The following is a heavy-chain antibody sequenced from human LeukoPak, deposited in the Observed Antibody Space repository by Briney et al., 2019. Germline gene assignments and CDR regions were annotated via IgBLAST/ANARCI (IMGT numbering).Heavy chain of an antibody. D-gene: IGHD3-9*01. CDR2: MNPNSGNT. V-gene: IGHV1-8*01. CDR1: GYTFTSYD. CDR3: ARGPPNDFYDILTGYYYDY. J-gene: IGHJ4*02. Sequence: ASVKVSCKASGYTFTSYDINWVRQATGQGLEWMGWMNPNSGNTGYAQKFQGRVTMTRNTSISTAYMELSSLRSEDTAVYYCARGPPNDFYDILTGYYYDYWGQGTLVTVSS.